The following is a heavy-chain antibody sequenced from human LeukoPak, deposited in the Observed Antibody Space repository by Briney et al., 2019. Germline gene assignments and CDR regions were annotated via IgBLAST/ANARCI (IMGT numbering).Heavy chain of an antibody. D-gene: IGHD7-27*01. V-gene: IGHV3-30*04. Sequence: GGSLRLSCAASGFTFSSYAMHWVRQAPGKGLEWVAVIVGDGSKAHCADSVRGRFTVSRDNSKNTLYLQMNSLRAEDTAVYYCARDSITGDNSLDFWGRGTLVTVSS. J-gene: IGHJ4*02. CDR1: GFTFSSYA. CDR2: IVGDGSKA. CDR3: ARDSITGDNSLDF.